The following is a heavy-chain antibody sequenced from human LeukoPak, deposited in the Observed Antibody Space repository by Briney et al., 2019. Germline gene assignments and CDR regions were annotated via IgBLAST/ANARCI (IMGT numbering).Heavy chain of an antibody. V-gene: IGHV1-46*01. Sequence: VASVNVSCKASGYTFTSYYMHWVRQAPGQGLEWMGIINPSGGSTSYAQKFQGRVTMTRDTSTSTVYMELSSLRSEDTAVYYCARAGYYGYRARYYFDYWGQGTLVTVSS. J-gene: IGHJ4*02. CDR1: GYTFTSYY. CDR3: ARAGYYGYRARYYFDY. CDR2: INPSGGST. D-gene: IGHD3-10*01.